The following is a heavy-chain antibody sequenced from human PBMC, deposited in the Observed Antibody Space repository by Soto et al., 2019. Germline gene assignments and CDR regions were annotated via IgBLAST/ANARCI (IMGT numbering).Heavy chain of an antibody. CDR3: AKAEYYYGSGLHFDY. Sequence: GGSLRLSCAASGFTFSSYAMSWVRQAPGKGLEWVSAISGSGGSTYYADSVKGRFTISRDNSKNTLYLQMNSLRAEDTAVYYCAKAEYYYGSGLHFDYWGQGTLVTVSS. D-gene: IGHD3-10*01. CDR1: GFTFSSYA. CDR2: ISGSGGST. V-gene: IGHV3-23*01. J-gene: IGHJ4*02.